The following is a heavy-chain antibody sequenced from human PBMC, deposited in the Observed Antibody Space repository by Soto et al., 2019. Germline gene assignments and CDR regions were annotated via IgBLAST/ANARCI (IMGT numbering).Heavy chain of an antibody. D-gene: IGHD6-6*01. V-gene: IGHV1-18*01. J-gene: IGHJ5*02. Sequence: ASVKVSCKASGYTFTTYAIDWVRQALGQGLEWMGWISAYNGNTKYAQKFQGRVTMTTDTSTSTAFMELRSLTSDDTAVYFCARDRVAVRPGWFDPWGQGTLVTVSS. CDR2: ISAYNGNT. CDR1: GYTFTTYA. CDR3: ARDRVAVRPGWFDP.